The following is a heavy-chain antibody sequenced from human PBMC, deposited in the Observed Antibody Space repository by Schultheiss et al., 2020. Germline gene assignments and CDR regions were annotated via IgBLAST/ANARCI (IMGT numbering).Heavy chain of an antibody. V-gene: IGHV4-61*02. CDR1: GYSISSGYY. D-gene: IGHD1-1*01. CDR2: IYTSGST. J-gene: IGHJ5*02. CDR3: ARHPTGTFYFDP. Sequence: LSLTCTVSGYSISSGYYWSWIRQPAGKGLEWIGRIYTSGSTNYNPSLKSRVTISVDTSKNQFSLKLSSVTAADTAIYYCARHPTGTFYFDPWGQGALVTVSS.